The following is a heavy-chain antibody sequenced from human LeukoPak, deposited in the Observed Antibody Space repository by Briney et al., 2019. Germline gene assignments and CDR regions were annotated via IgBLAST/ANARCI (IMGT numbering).Heavy chain of an antibody. D-gene: IGHD5/OR15-5a*01. Sequence: GGSLRLSCVTSGFMFSDHAFHWVRQSPDKGLEWVALIGSDGSKKYYADSVQGRFTVSRENSKNTLFLQMNTLRADDTAVYFCARQMTSTRLFDSWGQGTPVTVSS. CDR3: ARQMTSTRLFDS. CDR2: IGSDGSKK. V-gene: IGHV3-30*04. J-gene: IGHJ4*02. CDR1: GFMFSDHA.